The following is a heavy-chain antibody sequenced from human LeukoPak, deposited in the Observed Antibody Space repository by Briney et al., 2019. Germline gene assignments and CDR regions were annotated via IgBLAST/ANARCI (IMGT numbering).Heavy chain of an antibody. Sequence: SVKVSCKPSGGTFSSYTISWVRQAPGQGLEWMGRTIPILGIANYAQKFQGRVTITADKSTSTAYMELSSLRSEDTAVYYCARDPSYCSGGSCYSDYWGQGTLVTVSS. CDR2: TIPILGIA. CDR3: ARDPSYCSGGSCYSDY. D-gene: IGHD2-15*01. V-gene: IGHV1-69*04. CDR1: GGTFSSYT. J-gene: IGHJ4*02.